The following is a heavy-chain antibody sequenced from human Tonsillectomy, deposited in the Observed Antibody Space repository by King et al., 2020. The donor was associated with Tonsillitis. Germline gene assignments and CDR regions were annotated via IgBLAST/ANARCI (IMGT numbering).Heavy chain of an antibody. J-gene: IGHJ3*02. CDR1: GGYISSSNYY. Sequence: QLQESGPGLVKPSETLSLTCTVSGGYISSSNYYWGWIRQPPGKGLEWLGSIYYRGGTYYNPSLKSRVTMSVETSLNQFSLELPSVTAGDTAVYYCARHNRGEVTPLGFFDIWGQGTMVPVSS. CDR2: IYYRGGT. D-gene: IGHD4-23*01. CDR3: ARHNRGEVTPLGFFDI. V-gene: IGHV4-39*01.